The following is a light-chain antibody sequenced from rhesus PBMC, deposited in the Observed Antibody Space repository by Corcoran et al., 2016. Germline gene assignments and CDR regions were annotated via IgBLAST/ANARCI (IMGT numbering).Light chain of an antibody. CDR1: QSISSW. J-gene: IGKJ2*01. Sequence: DIQMTQSPSSLSGSVGDTVTITCRASQSISSWLAWYQQQPGKAPKLLIYKASTLHSGVPSRFSGSGSGTDFTRTISSLQSEDSATYYCQQCSSSPYSFGQGTKVEIK. CDR3: QQCSSSPYS. CDR2: KAS. V-gene: IGKV1-22*01.